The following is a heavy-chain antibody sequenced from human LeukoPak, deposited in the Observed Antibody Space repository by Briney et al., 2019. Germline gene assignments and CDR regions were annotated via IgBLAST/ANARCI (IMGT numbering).Heavy chain of an antibody. Sequence: ASVKVSCKASGGTFSSYAISWLRQAPGQGLEWMGGIIPIFGTANYAQKFQGRVTITADESTSTAYMELSSLRSEDTAVYYCARSGMTTVTLFDYWGQGTLVTVSS. V-gene: IGHV1-69*01. CDR1: GGTFSSYA. CDR2: IIPIFGTA. J-gene: IGHJ4*02. D-gene: IGHD4-17*01. CDR3: ARSGMTTVTLFDY.